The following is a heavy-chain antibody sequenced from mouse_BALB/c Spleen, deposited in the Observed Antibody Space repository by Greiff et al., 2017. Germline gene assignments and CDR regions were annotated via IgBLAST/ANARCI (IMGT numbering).Heavy chain of an antibody. CDR1: GYTFTDYE. CDR2: IDPETGGT. Sequence: VQLQQSGAELVRPGASVTLSCKASGYTFTDYEMHWVKQTPVHGLEWIGAIDPETGGTAYNQKFKGKATLTADKSSSTAYMELRSLTSEDSAVYYCTSRTGRYYFDYWGQGTTLTVSS. J-gene: IGHJ2*01. CDR3: TSRTGRYYFDY. V-gene: IGHV1-15*01. D-gene: IGHD4-1*01.